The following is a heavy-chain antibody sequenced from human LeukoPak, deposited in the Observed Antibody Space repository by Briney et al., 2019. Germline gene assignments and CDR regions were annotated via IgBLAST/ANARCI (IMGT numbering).Heavy chain of an antibody. CDR1: GGSVSTYY. CDR3: ARSMTTMTPWDFFSNGMDV. D-gene: IGHD4-17*01. Sequence: SETLSLTCSVSGGSVSTYYWSWIRQPPGKGLEWIAYIYYSGSTNYNPSLTSRVTISVDTSKNQFSLKLTSVTAADTAVYYCARSMTTMTPWDFFSNGMDVWGQGTTVTVSS. J-gene: IGHJ6*02. CDR2: IYYSGST. V-gene: IGHV4-59*02.